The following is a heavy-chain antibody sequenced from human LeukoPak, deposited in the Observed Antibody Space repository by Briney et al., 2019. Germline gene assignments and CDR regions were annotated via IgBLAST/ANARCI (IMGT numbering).Heavy chain of an antibody. CDR2: ISSSSSTI. J-gene: IGHJ4*02. V-gene: IGHV3-48*04. CDR1: GFTFSSYS. Sequence: GGSLRLSCAASGFTFSSYSMNWVRQAPGKGLEWVSYISSSSSTIYYADSVKGRFTISRDNAKNSLYLQMNSLRAEDTAVYYCARSWYGGRGDFDYWGQGTLVTVSS. CDR3: ARSWYGGRGDFDY. D-gene: IGHD3-10*01.